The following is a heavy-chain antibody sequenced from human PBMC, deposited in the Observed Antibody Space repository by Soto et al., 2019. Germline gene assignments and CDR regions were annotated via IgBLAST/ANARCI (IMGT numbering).Heavy chain of an antibody. V-gene: IGHV4-39*01. CDR1: GGSISSGSYY. CDR2: MYHGGTT. CDR3: ARRGVRAAATNCFDP. D-gene: IGHD6-13*01. Sequence: SETLSLTCSVSGGSISSGSYYWGWIRQTPGRGLEWIASMYHGGTTYSNPSLKSRVTISVGTSKNQLALALNSVPAADTAVYYCARRGVRAAATNCFDPWGQGILVTVSS. J-gene: IGHJ5*02.